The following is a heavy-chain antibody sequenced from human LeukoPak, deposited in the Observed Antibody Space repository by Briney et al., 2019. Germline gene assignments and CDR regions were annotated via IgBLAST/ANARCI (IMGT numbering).Heavy chain of an antibody. D-gene: IGHD3-10*01. CDR1: GFTFGDYA. Sequence: GRSLRLYCTASGFTFGDYAMSWVRQAPGKGLVWVGFIRSKAYDGTTEYAACVKGRFTISRDDSKSIAYLQMNSLKTEGTAVYYCTSNLWFGELFFDYWGQGTLVTVSS. CDR2: IRSKAYDGTT. J-gene: IGHJ4*02. CDR3: TSNLWFGELFFDY. V-gene: IGHV3-49*04.